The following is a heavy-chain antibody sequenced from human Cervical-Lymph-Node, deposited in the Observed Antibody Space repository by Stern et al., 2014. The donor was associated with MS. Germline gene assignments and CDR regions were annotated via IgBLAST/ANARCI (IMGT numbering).Heavy chain of an antibody. CDR1: GFTFSDQY. CDR3: ARVGIYYYDSSGSPPDALDI. CDR2: ISSRGGSI. J-gene: IGHJ3*02. V-gene: IGHV3-11*01. D-gene: IGHD3-22*01. Sequence: QVQLVESGGGLVKPGGSLRLSCAASGFTFSDQYMTWIRQAPGKGLDWVASISSRGGSIHYADSVRGRFTISSDNAKDSLYLQMNSLRAEDTALYYCARVGIYYYDSSGSPPDALDIWGQGTMVTVSS.